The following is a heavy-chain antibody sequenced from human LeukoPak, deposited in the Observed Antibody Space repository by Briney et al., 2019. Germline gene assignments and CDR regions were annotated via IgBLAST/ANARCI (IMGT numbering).Heavy chain of an antibody. V-gene: IGHV4-4*02. D-gene: IGHD3-10*01. CDR3: ARLGLTNYGSGGY. Sequence: SETLSLTCAVSGGSISSSNWWSWVRQPPGKGLEWIGEINHSGSTNYNPSLKSRVTISVDTSKNQFSLKLSSVTAADTAVYYCARLGLTNYGSGGYWGQGTLVTVSS. CDR2: INHSGST. CDR1: GGSISSSNW. J-gene: IGHJ4*02.